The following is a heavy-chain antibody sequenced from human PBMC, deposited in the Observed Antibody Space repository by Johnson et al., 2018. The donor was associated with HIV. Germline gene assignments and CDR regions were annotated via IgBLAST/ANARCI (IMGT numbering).Heavy chain of an antibody. V-gene: IGHV3-30*02. Sequence: QVQLVESGVGVVQPGGSLRLSCAASGFTFSNYGMHWVRQAPGKGLEWVAFIRYDGSNKYYGDSVKGRFTISRDNSKNTLYVQMNSRRVEDTAVYYCAKMSRGRQDAFDIWGQGAMVSVSA. CDR1: GFTFSNYG. J-gene: IGHJ3*02. CDR3: AKMSRGRQDAFDI. D-gene: IGHD3-16*01. CDR2: IRYDGSNK.